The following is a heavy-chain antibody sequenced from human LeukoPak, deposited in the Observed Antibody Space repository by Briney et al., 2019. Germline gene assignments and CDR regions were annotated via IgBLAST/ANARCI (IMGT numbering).Heavy chain of an antibody. CDR2: IYYSGST. J-gene: IGHJ5*02. V-gene: IGHV4-39*01. Sequence: PSEALSLTCTVSGGSISSSSYYWGWIRQPPGKGLEWIGSIYYSGSTYYNPSLKSRVTISVDTSKNQFSLKLSSVTAADTAVYYCARRKLLWFGELVGWFDPWGQGTLVTVSS. D-gene: IGHD3-10*01. CDR3: ARRKLLWFGELVGWFDP. CDR1: GGSISSSSYY.